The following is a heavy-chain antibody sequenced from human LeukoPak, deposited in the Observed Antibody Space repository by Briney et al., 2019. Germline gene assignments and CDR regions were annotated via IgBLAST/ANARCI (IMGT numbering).Heavy chain of an antibody. CDR3: ARGDGYNRWGAFDI. J-gene: IGHJ3*02. V-gene: IGHV3-53*01. CDR1: GFTVSSNY. D-gene: IGHD5-24*01. Sequence: PGGSLRLSCAASGFTVSSNYMSWVRQAPGKGLEWVSVICTGGSTYYADSVKGRFTISRDNSKNTLYLQMNSLRAEDTAVYYCARGDGYNRWGAFDIWGQGTMVTVSS. CDR2: ICTGGST.